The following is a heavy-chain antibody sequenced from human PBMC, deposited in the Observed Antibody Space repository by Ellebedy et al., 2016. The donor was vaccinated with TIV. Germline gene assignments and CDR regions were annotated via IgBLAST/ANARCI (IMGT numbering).Heavy chain of an antibody. D-gene: IGHD3-10*01. Sequence: GGSLTLSXLASGFTFRSHGIYWVRPAPGKGLERVAVLSSGGSNKYYADSVKGRFTISRDNSKNTLYLQMNSLRTDDMAVYYCARGGSSGSSDYWGQGTLVTVSS. CDR1: GFTFRSHG. CDR3: ARGGSSGSSDY. V-gene: IGHV3-30*03. J-gene: IGHJ4*02. CDR2: LSSGGSNK.